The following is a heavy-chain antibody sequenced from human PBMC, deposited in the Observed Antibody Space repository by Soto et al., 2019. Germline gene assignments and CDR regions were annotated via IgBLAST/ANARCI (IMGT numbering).Heavy chain of an antibody. Sequence: QVQLVQSGAEVKKPGSSVKVSCKPSGGTFRNYAVSWVRQAPGQGLEWMGGIIPIFGTASYARDFQGRVIITTAASTSTASMELSSLRSDDTAVYFCARGNTAIENYCCALDLWGQGTTVTVSS. CDR3: ARGNTAIENYCCALDL. D-gene: IGHD5-18*01. CDR2: IIPIFGTA. J-gene: IGHJ6*02. CDR1: GGTFRNYA. V-gene: IGHV1-69*05.